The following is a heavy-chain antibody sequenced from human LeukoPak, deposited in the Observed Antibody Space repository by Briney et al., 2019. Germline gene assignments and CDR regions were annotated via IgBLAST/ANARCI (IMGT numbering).Heavy chain of an antibody. V-gene: IGHV3-30*02. CDR3: AKMESIAVAGDAFDI. CDR2: IRYDGSNK. D-gene: IGHD6-19*01. Sequence: AGGSLRLSCAASGFTFSSYGMHWVRQAPGKGLEWVAFIRYDGSNKYYADSVKGRFTISRDNSKNTLYLQMNSLSAEDTAVYYCAKMESIAVAGDAFDIWGQGTMVTVSS. CDR1: GFTFSSYG. J-gene: IGHJ3*02.